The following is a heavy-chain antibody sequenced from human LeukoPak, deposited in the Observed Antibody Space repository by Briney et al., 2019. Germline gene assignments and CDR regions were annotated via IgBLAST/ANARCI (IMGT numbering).Heavy chain of an antibody. V-gene: IGHV1-46*01. D-gene: IGHD3-3*01. Sequence: ASVKVSCTASGYTFTSYYMHWVRQAPGQGLEWMGIINPSGGSTSYAQKFQGRVTMTRDTSTSTVYMELSSLRSEDTAVYYCASGIFGYSREDYYYYGMDVWGKGTTVTVSS. CDR1: GYTFTSYY. CDR2: INPSGGST. CDR3: ASGIFGYSREDYYYYGMDV. J-gene: IGHJ6*04.